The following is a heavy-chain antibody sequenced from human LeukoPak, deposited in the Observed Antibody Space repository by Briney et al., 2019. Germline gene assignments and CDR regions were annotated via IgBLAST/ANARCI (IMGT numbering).Heavy chain of an antibody. CDR2: IYSGGST. J-gene: IGHJ4*02. CDR1: GFTVSSNY. Sequence: GGSLRLSCAASGFTVSSNYMSWVRQAPGKGLEWVSVIYSGGSTYYADSVKGRFTISRDNSKNTLYLQMNSLRAEDTAVYYCARGPVLPQGCFDYWGQGTLVTVSS. CDR3: ARGPVLPQGCFDY. V-gene: IGHV3-66*01. D-gene: IGHD1-14*01.